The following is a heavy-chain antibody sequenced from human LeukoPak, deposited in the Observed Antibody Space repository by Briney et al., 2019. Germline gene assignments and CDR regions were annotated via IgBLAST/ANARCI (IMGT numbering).Heavy chain of an antibody. CDR2: ISSSSSTI. V-gene: IGHV3-48*01. D-gene: IGHD6-13*01. J-gene: IGHJ4*02. Sequence: PGGSLRLSCAASGSTFSSYSMNWVRQAPGKGLEWVSYISSSSSTIYYADSVKGRFTISRDKAKNSLYLQLNSLRAGDSAVYYCATTQQLVFFDYWRQGTLVTVSS. CDR3: ATTQQLVFFDY. CDR1: GSTFSSYS.